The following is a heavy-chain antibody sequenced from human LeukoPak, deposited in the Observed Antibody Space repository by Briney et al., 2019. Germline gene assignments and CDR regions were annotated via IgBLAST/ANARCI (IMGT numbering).Heavy chain of an antibody. Sequence: GGSLRLSCAASGFTFSSYAMSWVRQAPGKGLEWVSAISGSGGSTYYADSVKGRFTISRDNAKNSLYLQMNSLRAEDTAVYYCAGQGYSSSSGFDPWGQGTLVTVSS. J-gene: IGHJ5*02. CDR2: ISGSGGST. D-gene: IGHD6-6*01. V-gene: IGHV3-23*01. CDR1: GFTFSSYA. CDR3: AGQGYSSSSGFDP.